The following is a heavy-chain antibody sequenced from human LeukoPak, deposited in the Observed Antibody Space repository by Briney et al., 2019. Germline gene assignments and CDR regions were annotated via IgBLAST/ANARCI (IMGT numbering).Heavy chain of an antibody. D-gene: IGHD6-13*01. Sequence: PGGSLRLPCAASGFTFSNYNMNWVRQAPGKGLEWVSSISSSRSYIYYADSVKGRFTISRDNAKDSLYLQMNSLRAEDTAVYYCARAGGYSGSWHPGAFDYWGQGTLVTVSS. V-gene: IGHV3-21*01. CDR1: GFTFSNYN. CDR3: ARAGGYSGSWHPGAFDY. J-gene: IGHJ4*02. CDR2: ISSSRSYI.